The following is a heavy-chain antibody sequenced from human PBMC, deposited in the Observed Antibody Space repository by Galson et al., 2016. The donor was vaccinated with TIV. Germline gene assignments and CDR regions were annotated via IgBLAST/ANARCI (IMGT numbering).Heavy chain of an antibody. CDR1: GFSFSSLW. CDR3: SGGFGWESEY. D-gene: IGHD1-26*01. J-gene: IGHJ4*02. V-gene: IGHV3-7*01. Sequence: SLRLSCAASGFSFSSLWMNWVRQAPGKGLEWVAIIKQDGSVKHYVESLKGRFTISRDNAKNSLFLQLGRVSAEDTAMYFCSGGFGWESEYWGQGTLVAVSS. CDR2: IKQDGSVK.